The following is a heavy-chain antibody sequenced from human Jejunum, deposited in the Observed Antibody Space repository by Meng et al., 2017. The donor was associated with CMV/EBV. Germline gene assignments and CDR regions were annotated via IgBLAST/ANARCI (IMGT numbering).Heavy chain of an antibody. CDR3: AGGYTYCYMPIGFDY. D-gene: IGHD5-18*01. Sequence: GGSISAYYWTWVRQPPGKGLEWIGYIYYTGNTNYNPSLKSRVTISLDTSKKQFSLNLSSVTAADTAVYYCAGGYTYCYMPIGFDYWGQGKLVTVSS. CDR2: IYYTGNT. J-gene: IGHJ4*02. CDR1: GGSISAYY. V-gene: IGHV4-59*01.